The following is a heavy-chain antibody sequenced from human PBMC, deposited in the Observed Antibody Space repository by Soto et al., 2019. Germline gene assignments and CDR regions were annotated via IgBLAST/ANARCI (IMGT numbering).Heavy chain of an antibody. CDR1: GYTFSDYY. Sequence: GASVKVSCKASGYTFSDYYLHWVRQAPGQGPEWMGRINPNSGGAKFAQKFQGRVTMTRDTSVRTAFMELNWLKSDDTAVYYCARESGGATATLDYYYFYMDVWGKGTTVTVSS. V-gene: IGHV1-2*06. D-gene: IGHD5-12*01. CDR2: INPNSGGA. J-gene: IGHJ6*03. CDR3: ARESGGATATLDYYYFYMDV.